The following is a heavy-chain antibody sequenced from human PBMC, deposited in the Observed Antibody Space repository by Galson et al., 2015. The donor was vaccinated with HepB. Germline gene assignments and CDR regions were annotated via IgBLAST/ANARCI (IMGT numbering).Heavy chain of an antibody. Sequence: SLRLSCAASGFTFGDYAMSWVRQAPGKGLEWVGFIRSKAYGGTTEYAASVKGRFTISRDDSKSIAYLQMNSLKTEDTAVYYCTRDGIIAAAGTHWFDPWGQGTLVTVSS. CDR3: TRDGIIAAAGTHWFDP. V-gene: IGHV3-49*04. J-gene: IGHJ5*02. CDR1: GFTFGDYA. D-gene: IGHD6-13*01. CDR2: IRSKAYGGTT.